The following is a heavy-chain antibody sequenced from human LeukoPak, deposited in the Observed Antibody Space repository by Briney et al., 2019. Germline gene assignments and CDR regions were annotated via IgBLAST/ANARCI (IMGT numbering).Heavy chain of an antibody. CDR1: GYTFTGYY. V-gene: IGHV1-2*02. Sequence: ASVTVSCKASGYTFTGYYMHWVRQAPGQGLEWMGWINPNSGGTNYAQKFQGRVTMTRDTSISKAYMELSRLRSDDTAVYYCAREIGSGSLGHYWGQGTLVTVSS. D-gene: IGHD1-26*01. CDR3: AREIGSGSLGHY. CDR2: INPNSGGT. J-gene: IGHJ4*02.